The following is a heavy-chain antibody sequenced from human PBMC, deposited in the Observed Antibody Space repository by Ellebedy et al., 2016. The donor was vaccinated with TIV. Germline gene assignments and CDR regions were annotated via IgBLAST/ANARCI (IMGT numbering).Heavy chain of an antibody. D-gene: IGHD6-13*01. J-gene: IGHJ4*02. CDR1: GYTFTGYY. V-gene: IGHV1-2*02. CDR3: ARILNHIAAAGTDVDY. CDR2: INPNSGGT. Sequence: ASVKVSCXASGYTFTGYYMHWVRQAPGQGLEWMGWINPNSGGTNYAQKFQGRVTMTRDTSISTAYMELSRLRSDDTAVYYCARILNHIAAAGTDVDYWGQGTLVTVSS.